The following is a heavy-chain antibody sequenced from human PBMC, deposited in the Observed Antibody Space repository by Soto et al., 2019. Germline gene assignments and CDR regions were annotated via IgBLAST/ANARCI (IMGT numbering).Heavy chain of an antibody. CDR1: GFSLTNGRMG. D-gene: IGHD4-17*01. CDR3: ARMDGDYNYYGLDV. Sequence: SGPTLVNPTETLTLTCSVSGFSLTNGRMGVSWIRQPPGKALEWLAHFFSDAERSYSASMQSRLNMYKDSSGSQVVLTMTNMAPADTATYFCARMDGDYNYYGLDVWGHGIAVTVSS. V-gene: IGHV2-26*01. J-gene: IGHJ6*02. CDR2: FFSDAER.